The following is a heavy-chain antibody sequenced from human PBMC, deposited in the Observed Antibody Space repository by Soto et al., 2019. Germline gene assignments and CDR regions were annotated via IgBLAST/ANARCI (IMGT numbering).Heavy chain of an antibody. Sequence: ASVKVSCKTSGYTFSNYGITWVRQAPGQPLAWMGWISLYSDGTNYAKKFQGRVSMTTDTSTTTAYMELRSLRSDDTAVYYCARVVPGAEAWFGPWGQGTLVTVPQ. CDR1: GYTFSNYG. CDR2: ISLYSDGT. CDR3: ARVVPGAEAWFGP. J-gene: IGHJ5*02. V-gene: IGHV1-18*01. D-gene: IGHD2-2*01.